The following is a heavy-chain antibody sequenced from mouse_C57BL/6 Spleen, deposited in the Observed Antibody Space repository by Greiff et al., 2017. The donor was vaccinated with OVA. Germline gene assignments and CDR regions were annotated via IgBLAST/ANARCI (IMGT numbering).Heavy chain of an antibody. J-gene: IGHJ2*01. CDR2: IDPSDSYT. D-gene: IGHD1-1*01. CDR3: ARESYYYGSSYGEFDY. V-gene: IGHV1-59*01. CDR1: GYTFTSYW. Sequence: QVQLQQPGAELVRPGTSVKLSCKASGYTFTSYWMHWVKQRPGQGLEWIGVIDPSDSYTNYNQKFKGKATLTVDTSSSTAYMQLSSLTSEDSAVYYCARESYYYGSSYGEFDYWGQGTTLTVSS.